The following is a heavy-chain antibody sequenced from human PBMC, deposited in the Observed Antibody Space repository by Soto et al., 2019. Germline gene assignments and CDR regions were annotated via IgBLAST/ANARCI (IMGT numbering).Heavy chain of an antibody. CDR2: IWYDGSNK. D-gene: IGHD6-19*01. CDR3: ARDSDSSGCLY. Sequence: PGGSLRLSCAASGFTFSSYGMHWVRQAPGKGLEWVAVIWYDGSNKYYADSVKGRFTISRDNSKNTLYLQMNSLRAEDTAVYYCARDSDSSGCLYWGQGTLVTVSS. V-gene: IGHV3-33*01. CDR1: GFTFSSYG. J-gene: IGHJ4*02.